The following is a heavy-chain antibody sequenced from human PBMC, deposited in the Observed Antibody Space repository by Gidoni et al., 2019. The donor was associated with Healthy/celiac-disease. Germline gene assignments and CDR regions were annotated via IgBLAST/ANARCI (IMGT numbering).Heavy chain of an antibody. CDR1: GFTFSSYG. V-gene: IGHV3-33*01. CDR2: IWYDGSNK. CDR3: ARSEWGLLSGFGY. D-gene: IGHD1-26*01. J-gene: IGHJ4*02. Sequence: QVQLVESGGGVVQPGRSLRLSCAASGFTFSSYGMHWVRQAPGKGLEWVAVIWYDGSNKYYADSVKGRFTISRDNSKNTLYLQMNSLRAEDTAVYYCARSEWGLLSGFGYWGQGTLVTVSS.